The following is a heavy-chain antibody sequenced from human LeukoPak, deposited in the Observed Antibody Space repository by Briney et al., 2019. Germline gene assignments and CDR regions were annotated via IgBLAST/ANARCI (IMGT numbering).Heavy chain of an antibody. CDR2: IDPSDSYT. CDR1: GYSFTSYW. D-gene: IGHD3-10*01. V-gene: IGHV5-10-1*01. CDR3: ARHELLWFGESPQAFDI. Sequence: GESLKISCKGSGYSFTSYWISWVRQMPGKGLEWMGRIDPSDSYTNYSPSFQGHVTISADKSISTAYLQWSSLKASDTAMYYCARHELLWFGESPQAFDIWGQGIMVTVSS. J-gene: IGHJ3*02.